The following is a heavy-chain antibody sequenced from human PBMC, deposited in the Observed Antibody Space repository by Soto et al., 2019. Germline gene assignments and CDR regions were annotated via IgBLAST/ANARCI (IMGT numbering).Heavy chain of an antibody. J-gene: IGHJ4*02. Sequence: EVQLVESGGGLVQPGGSLRLSCAASGFTFSSYWIHWVRQVPGKVLVWVSHIDSDGNSTTYADSVKGRFTISRDNVKNRVYLPMNSLRAEDTSVYYFVRDDVGVGIDSWGVGTLVTVSS. CDR3: VRDDVGVGIDS. V-gene: IGHV3-74*03. CDR2: IDSDGNST. D-gene: IGHD1-26*01. CDR1: GFTFSSYW.